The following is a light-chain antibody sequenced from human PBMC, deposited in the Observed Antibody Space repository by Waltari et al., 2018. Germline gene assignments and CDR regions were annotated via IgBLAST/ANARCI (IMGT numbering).Light chain of an antibody. V-gene: IGKV4-1*01. J-gene: IGKJ5*01. Sequence: DIVMTQSPDSLAVSLGERATINCKSSETVLFTSNNKNYLAWYQQKPGQPPKMLLYWASTRESGVPDRFSGSGSRTDFTLSISSLQAEDVAIYFCQQYYSTPSFGQGTRLEIK. CDR1: ETVLFTSNNKNY. CDR2: WAS. CDR3: QQYYSTPS.